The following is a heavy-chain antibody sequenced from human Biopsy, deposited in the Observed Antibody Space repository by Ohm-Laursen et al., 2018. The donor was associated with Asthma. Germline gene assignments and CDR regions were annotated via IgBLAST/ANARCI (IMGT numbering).Heavy chain of an antibody. CDR2: IFFDGSNK. CDR3: ARGKTWGRSYYFDY. V-gene: IGHV3-30-3*01. D-gene: IGHD6-6*01. CDR1: GFTFRFYA. Sequence: SLRLSCTASGFTFRFYAIHWVRQAPGKGLEWVAGIFFDGSNKYYADSVKGRFTISRDNSKDTLYLQVNSLRGDDTAVYYCARGKTWGRSYYFDYWGQGTLVTVSS. J-gene: IGHJ4*02.